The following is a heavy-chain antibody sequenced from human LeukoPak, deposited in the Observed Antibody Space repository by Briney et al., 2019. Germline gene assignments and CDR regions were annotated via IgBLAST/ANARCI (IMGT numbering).Heavy chain of an antibody. CDR3: ARERGWGGYDPIDY. CDR2: ISRDGSTI. J-gene: IGHJ4*02. CDR1: GFTFSSYS. V-gene: IGHV3-48*04. Sequence: GGSLRLSCAASGFTFSSYSMNWVRQAPGKGLEWVSYISRDGSTIFYAASVKGRFIISRDSAQNSLFLQMNGLRVEDTALYFCARERGWGGYDPIDYWGQGTLVTVSS. D-gene: IGHD5-12*01.